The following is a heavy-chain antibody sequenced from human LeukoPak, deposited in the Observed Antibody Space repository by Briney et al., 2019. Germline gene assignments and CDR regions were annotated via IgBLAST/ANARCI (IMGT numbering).Heavy chain of an antibody. V-gene: IGHV3-23*01. Sequence: GGSLRLSCAASGFTFSSYAMSWVRQAPGKGLEWVSAISGSGGSTYYADSVKGRFTISRDNSKNTLYLQMNSLRAEDTAVYYCALLLLWIQLPYYFDYWGQGTLVTVSS. D-gene: IGHD5-18*01. CDR3: ALLLLWIQLPYYFDY. CDR1: GFTFSSYA. CDR2: ISGSGGST. J-gene: IGHJ4*02.